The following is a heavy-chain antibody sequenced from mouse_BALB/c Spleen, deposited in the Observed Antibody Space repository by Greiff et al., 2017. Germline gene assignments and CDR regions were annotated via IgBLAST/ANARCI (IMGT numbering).Heavy chain of an antibody. Sequence: QVQLQQPGAELVKPGAPVKLSCKASGYTFPSYWMNWVKQRPGRGLEWIGRIDPSDSETHYNQKFKDKATLTVDKSSSTAYIQLSSLTSEDSAVYYCARGGYDAMDYWGQGTSVTVSS. J-gene: IGHJ4*01. CDR2: IDPSDSET. CDR3: ARGGYDAMDY. V-gene: IGHV1-69*02. CDR1: GYTFPSYW.